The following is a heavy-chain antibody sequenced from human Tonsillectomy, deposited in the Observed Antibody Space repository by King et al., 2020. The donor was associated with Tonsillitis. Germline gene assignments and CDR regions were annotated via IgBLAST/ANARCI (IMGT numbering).Heavy chain of an antibody. CDR1: GGSISSDGYS. J-gene: IGHJ4*02. D-gene: IGHD3-9*01. CDR3: ARTKILTGYYSPYYFDY. V-gene: IGHV4-30-4*07. Sequence: QLQESGPGLVKPSQTLSLTCAVSGGSISSDGYSWSWIRQPPGKGLEWIGYIYYRGSTYYNPSLTSRLTMSVDTSKNQFSLKLSSVTAADTAVYFCARTKILTGYYSPYYFDYWGQGTLVTVSS. CDR2: IYYRGST.